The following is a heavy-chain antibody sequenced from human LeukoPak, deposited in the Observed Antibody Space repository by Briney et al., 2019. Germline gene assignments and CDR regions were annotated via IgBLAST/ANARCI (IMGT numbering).Heavy chain of an antibody. CDR3: ARVSPNTVTTLQYFDY. CDR2: IKQDGSEK. CDR1: GFTFSSYE. Sequence: PGGSLRLSCAASGFTFSSYEMNWVRQAPGKGLEWVANIKQDGSEKYYVDSVKGRFTISRDNAKNSLYLQMNGLRAEDTAVYYCARVSPNTVTTLQYFDYWGQGTLVTVSS. J-gene: IGHJ4*02. V-gene: IGHV3-7*01. D-gene: IGHD4-17*01.